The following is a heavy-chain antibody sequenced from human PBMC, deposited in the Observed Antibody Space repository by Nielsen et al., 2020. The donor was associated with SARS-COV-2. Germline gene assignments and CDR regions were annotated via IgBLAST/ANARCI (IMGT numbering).Heavy chain of an antibody. CDR1: GGSLSSRNYY. J-gene: IGHJ3*02. V-gene: IGHV4-39*02. CDR3: ARGDIAVVPAAMFRGHDAFDI. D-gene: IGHD2-2*01. CDR2: IYYSGSV. Sequence: SETLSLTCTVCGGSLSSRNYYWGWIRQPPGKGLEWIGTIYYSGSVSYNPSLRSRVTISVDTSKKHFSLKLTSVTAADTAVYFCARGDIAVVPAAMFRGHDAFDIWGQGTMVRVSS.